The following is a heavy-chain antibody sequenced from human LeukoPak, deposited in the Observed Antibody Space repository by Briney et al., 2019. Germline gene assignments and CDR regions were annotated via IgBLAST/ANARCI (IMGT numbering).Heavy chain of an antibody. V-gene: IGHV1-18*01. CDR3: ATDRYNWNYGNFDY. Sequence: ASVKVSCKASGYTFTSYGISWVRQAPGQGLEWMGWISAYNGNTNYAQKLQGRVTMTTDTSTSTAYMELRSLRSDDTAVYYCATDRYNWNYGNFDYWGQGTLVTVSS. CDR2: ISAYNGNT. CDR1: GYTFTSYG. J-gene: IGHJ4*02. D-gene: IGHD1-7*01.